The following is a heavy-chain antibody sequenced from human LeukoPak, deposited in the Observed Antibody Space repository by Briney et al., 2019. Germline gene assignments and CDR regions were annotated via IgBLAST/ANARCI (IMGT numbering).Heavy chain of an antibody. V-gene: IGHV4-39*07. CDR2: IYYSGST. Sequence: SETLSLTCAVSVGSISSSSYYCGWSRQPPGKGLEWIGSIYYSGSTYYTPSLKSRVTISVDTSTNQFSLKLSSGTAADPAVYYCARVVSDFWSGYNWFDPWGQGTLVTVSS. CDR3: ARVVSDFWSGYNWFDP. D-gene: IGHD3-3*01. J-gene: IGHJ5*02. CDR1: VGSISSSSYY.